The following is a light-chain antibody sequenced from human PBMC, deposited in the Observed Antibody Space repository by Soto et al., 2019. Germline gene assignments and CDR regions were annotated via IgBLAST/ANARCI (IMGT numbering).Light chain of an antibody. V-gene: IGKV1-5*03. CDR3: QQYNSYPLT. CDR1: QSISSW. Sequence: DIQMTQSPSTLFTSVGDRVTITCRASQSISSWLAWYQQKPGKAPKLLIYKASSLESGVPSRFSGSGSGTEFTLTISSLQPDDFATYYCQQYNSYPLTFGGGTKVEIK. CDR2: KAS. J-gene: IGKJ4*01.